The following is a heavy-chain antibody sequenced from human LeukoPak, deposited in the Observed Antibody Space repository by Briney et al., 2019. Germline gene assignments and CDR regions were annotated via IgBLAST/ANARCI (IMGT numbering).Heavy chain of an antibody. CDR1: GGSISISSYN. D-gene: IGHD3-9*01. CDR2: IYYSGST. J-gene: IGHJ4*02. V-gene: IGHV4-39*01. CDR3: TRQGDYDILTGYYISY. Sequence: KSSETLSLTCTFPGGSISISSYNWAWIRHPQGKGLEWLGRIYYSGSTYYNPSLKSRVTISVDTSKNQFSLKLSSVTAADTAVYYCTRQGDYDILTGYYISYWGQGTLVTVSS.